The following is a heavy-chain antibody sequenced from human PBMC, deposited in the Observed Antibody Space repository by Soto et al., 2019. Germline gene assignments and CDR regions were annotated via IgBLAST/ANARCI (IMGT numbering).Heavy chain of an antibody. V-gene: IGHV1-18*01. CDR3: AREYYDFWSGYEGYMDV. Sequence: QVQLVQSGAEVKKPGASVKVSCKASGYTFTSYGIIWVRQAPGQGREWRGWISAYNGNTNYAQKLQGRVTMTTDTSTSTAYMELRSLRSAVTAVYYCAREYYDFWSGYEGYMDVWGKGTTVTVSS. CDR2: ISAYNGNT. CDR1: GYTFTSYG. J-gene: IGHJ6*03. D-gene: IGHD3-3*01.